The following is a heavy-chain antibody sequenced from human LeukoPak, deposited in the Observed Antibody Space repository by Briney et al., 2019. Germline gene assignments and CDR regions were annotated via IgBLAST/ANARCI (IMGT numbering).Heavy chain of an antibody. Sequence: ASVKVSCKASGGTFSSYAISWVRQAPGQGLEWMGGIIPIFGTPNDAQKFQGRVTITADESTSTAYMELSSLRSEDTAVYYCARVVYSYGYPLDYWGQGTLVTVSS. V-gene: IGHV1-69*13. CDR2: IIPIFGTP. CDR1: GGTFSSYA. D-gene: IGHD5-18*01. CDR3: ARVVYSYGYPLDY. J-gene: IGHJ4*02.